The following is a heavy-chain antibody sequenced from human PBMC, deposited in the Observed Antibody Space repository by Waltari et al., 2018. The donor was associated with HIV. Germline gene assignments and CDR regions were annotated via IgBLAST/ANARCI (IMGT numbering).Heavy chain of an antibody. CDR1: GYTITDYD. V-gene: IGHV1-8*02. D-gene: IGHD3-16*01. Sequence: QLQLVKSGATMKKPRASVKVSCKTSGYTITDYDVNRVRQATGQGLEWLGWMNSDSGNTGYAQKFKDRVNMTRETSTRILYMELTGLSHQDAAVYYCVLSRRGAVLGDHWGEGTRVTVSS. CDR3: VLSRRGAVLGDH. J-gene: IGHJ4*02. CDR2: MNSDSGNT.